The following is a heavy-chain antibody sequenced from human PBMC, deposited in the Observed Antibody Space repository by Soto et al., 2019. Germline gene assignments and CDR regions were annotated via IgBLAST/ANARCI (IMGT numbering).Heavy chain of an antibody. Sequence: QVQLQESGPGLVKPSGTLSLTCAVSVVSISSHDWWTWVRQPPGKGLEWIGESHQSGNTNYNSSLESRVTISVDKSKNQFSPNLSSVTVADTAVYYCATRDTSRFYWGQGTLVTVSS. V-gene: IGHV4-4*02. CDR1: VVSISSHDW. CDR3: ATRDTSRFY. J-gene: IGHJ4*02. CDR2: SHQSGNT. D-gene: IGHD6-13*01.